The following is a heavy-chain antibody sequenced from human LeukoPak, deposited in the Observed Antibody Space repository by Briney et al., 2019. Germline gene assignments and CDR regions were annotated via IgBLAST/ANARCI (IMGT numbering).Heavy chain of an antibody. J-gene: IGHJ6*02. D-gene: IGHD4-17*01. Sequence: SETLSLTCTLSGGSLSNYYWSWIRQSPRKGLEWIGYIYYSGTTNSSPTLKSRVTITVDTSKNQFSLQLRSVAAADTAVYYCAREDPQTTVPEGMDVWGQGTTVIVSS. CDR1: GGSLSNYY. CDR2: IYYSGTT. CDR3: AREDPQTTVPEGMDV. V-gene: IGHV4-59*01.